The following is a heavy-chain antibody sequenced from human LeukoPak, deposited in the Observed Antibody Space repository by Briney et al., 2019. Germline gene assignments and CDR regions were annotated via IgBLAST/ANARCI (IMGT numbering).Heavy chain of an antibody. Sequence: GVSLRLYCAASGFTFSSYWMSWVRKAPGKGLVWVSRINSDGSSTSHADSGKGRITITSDNAKNTLYLQMNSLRAADTDLCYCERGPVAGKRGGWFDPWGQGTLVTVSS. D-gene: IGHD6-19*01. CDR1: GFTFSSYW. V-gene: IGHV3-74*01. CDR3: ERGPVAGKRGGWFDP. CDR2: INSDGSST. J-gene: IGHJ5*02.